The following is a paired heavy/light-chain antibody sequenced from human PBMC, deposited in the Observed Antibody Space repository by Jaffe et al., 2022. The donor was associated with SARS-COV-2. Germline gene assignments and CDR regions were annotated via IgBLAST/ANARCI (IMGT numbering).Heavy chain of an antibody. J-gene: IGHJ4*02. D-gene: IGHD1-26*01. CDR1: GGSISSHY. CDR3: ARELGGGNYGGGLDY. V-gene: IGHV4-59*11. CDR2: IYYSGYT. Sequence: QVQLQESGPGLVKPSETLSLTCTVSGGSISSHYWTWIRQPPGRGLEWIGYIYYSGYTNYNPSLKSRVTISVDTSKNQFSLNLTSVTAADTAVYYCARELGGGNYGGGLDYWGQGTLVTVSS.
Light chain of an antibody. CDR3: QQYGSSPGT. V-gene: IGKV3-20*01. CDR2: GAS. CDR1: QSVSSSY. Sequence: EIVLTQSPGTLSLSLGDRATLSCRASQSVSSSYLAWYQQKPGQAPRLLIYGASSRATGIPDRFSGSGSGTDFTLTISRLEPEDFAVYYCQQYGSSPGTFGQGTKVEIK. J-gene: IGKJ1*01.